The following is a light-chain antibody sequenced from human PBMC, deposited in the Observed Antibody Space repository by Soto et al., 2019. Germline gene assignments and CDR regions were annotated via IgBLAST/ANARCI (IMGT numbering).Light chain of an antibody. J-gene: IGKJ1*01. CDR1: QSVTTW. Sequence: DIQMTQSPSTLSASVGERVTVPCRASQSVTTWLAWYQQKPGNALKLLIYDVSRLESGVPSRFSGSGSGTELILTISRLQPEDFATYYCQHYDSNSWTFGQGTKVDI. V-gene: IGKV1-5*01. CDR3: QHYDSNSWT. CDR2: DVS.